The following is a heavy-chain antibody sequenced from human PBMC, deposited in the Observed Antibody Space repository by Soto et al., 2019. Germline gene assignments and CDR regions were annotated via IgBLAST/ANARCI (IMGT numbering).Heavy chain of an antibody. J-gene: IGHJ4*02. CDR3: ARSQYSSSWPDY. CDR1: GFTFSSYA. Sequence: GGSLRLSCAASGFTFSSYAMHWVRQAPGKGLEYVSAISSNGGSTYYANSVKGRFTISRDNSKNTLYLQMGSLRAEDMAVYYCARSQYSSSWPDYWGQGTLVTVSS. CDR2: ISSNGGST. V-gene: IGHV3-64*01. D-gene: IGHD6-13*01.